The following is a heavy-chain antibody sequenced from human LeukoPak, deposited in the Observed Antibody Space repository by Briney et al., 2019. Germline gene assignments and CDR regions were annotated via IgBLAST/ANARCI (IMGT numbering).Heavy chain of an antibody. D-gene: IGHD2-15*01. V-gene: IGHV4-61*02. CDR3: ARGELLYDY. CDR2: IYTSGST. J-gene: IGHJ4*02. CDR1: GGSISSSNYY. Sequence: PSETLSLTCTVSGGSISSSNYYWGWIRQPPGKGLEWIGRIYTSGSTNYNPSLKSRVTMSVDTSKNQFSLKLNSVTAADTAVYYCARGELLYDYWGQGTLVTVSS.